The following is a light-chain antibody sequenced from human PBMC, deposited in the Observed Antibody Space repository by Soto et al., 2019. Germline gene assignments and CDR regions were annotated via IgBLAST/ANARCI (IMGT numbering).Light chain of an antibody. V-gene: IGKV3-15*01. J-gene: IGKJ4*01. CDR1: RSVSTN. Sequence: DIILTQSPAIVSVSPGERATLSCRASRSVSTNLAWYQHKHGQAPRLLIYGASTRVTDIPPRFSGSGSGTEFNLTINYVKSEDFGFYYCQQYDKTVPPVTFGGGTNVEI. CDR2: GAS. CDR3: QQYDKTVPPVT.